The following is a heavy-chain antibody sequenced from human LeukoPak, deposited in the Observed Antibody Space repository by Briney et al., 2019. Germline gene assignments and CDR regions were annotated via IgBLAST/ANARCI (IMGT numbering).Heavy chain of an antibody. V-gene: IGHV1-69*06. CDR2: IIAIFGTA. CDR3: ASAGPGYSSSWYLGQIDY. J-gene: IGHJ4*02. Sequence: SVNVSCKASGGTFSSYAISWVRQAPGHGLEWMGGIIAIFGTANYAQKFQGRVTITADKSTSTAYMELSSLRSEDTAVYYCASAGPGYSSSWYLGQIDYWGQGTLVTVSS. D-gene: IGHD6-13*01. CDR1: GGTFSSYA.